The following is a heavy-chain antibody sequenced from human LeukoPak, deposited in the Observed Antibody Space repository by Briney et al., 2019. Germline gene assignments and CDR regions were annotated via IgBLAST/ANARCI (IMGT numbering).Heavy chain of an antibody. CDR3: ARRRYCSRGSCYGVDY. D-gene: IGHD2-15*01. J-gene: IGHJ4*02. CDR1: GYSFTSYW. V-gene: IGHV5-51*01. Sequence: GESLKISCKDSGYSFTSYWIGWVRQMPGKGLEWMGIIYPGDSDTRYSPSFQGQVTISADKSISTAYLQWSSLQASDTAMYYCARRRYCSRGSCYGVDYWGQGTLVTVSS. CDR2: IYPGDSDT.